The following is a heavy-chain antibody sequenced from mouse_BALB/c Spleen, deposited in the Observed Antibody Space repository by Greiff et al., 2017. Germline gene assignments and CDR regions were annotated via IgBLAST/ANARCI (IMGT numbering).Heavy chain of an antibody. Sequence: EVQLQQSGAELVKPGASVKLSCTASGFNIKDTYMHWVKQRPEQGLEWIGRIDPANGNTKYDPKFQGKATITADTSSNTAYLQLSSLTSEDTAVYYCARLHYGNYFDYWGQGTTLTVSS. CDR2: IDPANGNT. CDR1: GFNIKDTY. V-gene: IGHV14-3*02. CDR3: ARLHYGNYFDY. J-gene: IGHJ2*01. D-gene: IGHD2-1*01.